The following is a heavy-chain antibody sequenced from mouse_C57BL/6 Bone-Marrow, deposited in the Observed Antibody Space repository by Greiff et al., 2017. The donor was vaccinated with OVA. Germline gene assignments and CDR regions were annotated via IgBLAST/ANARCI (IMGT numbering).Heavy chain of an antibody. CDR2: ISNGGGST. CDR3: ARRGVNWDYFDD. CDR1: GFTFSDYY. J-gene: IGHJ2*01. Sequence: DVKLVESGGGLVQPGGSLKLSCAASGFTFSDYYMYWVRQTPEKRLEWVAYISNGGGSTYYPDTVKGRFTISRDNAKNTLYLQMSRLKSEDTAMYYCARRGVNWDYFDDWGQGTTLTVSS. D-gene: IGHD4-1*01. V-gene: IGHV5-12*01.